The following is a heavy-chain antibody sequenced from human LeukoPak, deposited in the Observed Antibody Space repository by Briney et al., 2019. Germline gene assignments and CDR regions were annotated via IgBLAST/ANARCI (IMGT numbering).Heavy chain of an antibody. V-gene: IGHV1-69*05. J-gene: IGHJ4*02. CDR1: GGTFSSYA. Sequence: GSSVKVSCKASGGTFSSYAISWVRQAPGRGLEWMGGIIPIFGTANYAQKFQGRVTITTDESTSTAYMELSSLRSEDTAVYYCARDKDGYNWNFDYWGQGTLVTVSS. CDR3: ARDKDGYNWNFDY. D-gene: IGHD5-24*01. CDR2: IIPIFGTA.